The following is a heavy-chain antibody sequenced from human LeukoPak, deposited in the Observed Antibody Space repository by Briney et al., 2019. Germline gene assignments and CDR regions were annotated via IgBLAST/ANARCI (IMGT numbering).Heavy chain of an antibody. V-gene: IGHV4-4*07. J-gene: IGHJ4*02. Sequence: PSETLSLTCTVSGGSITSYYWSWLRQPAGKGLEWIGRIYSSGTTNYNPSLKSRVTMSIDTTQFSLKLSSVTAADTAVYFCACGVAAAGWLYFDYWGQGSLVTVSS. CDR2: IYSSGTT. CDR1: GGSITSYY. CDR3: ACGVAAAGWLYFDY. D-gene: IGHD6-13*01.